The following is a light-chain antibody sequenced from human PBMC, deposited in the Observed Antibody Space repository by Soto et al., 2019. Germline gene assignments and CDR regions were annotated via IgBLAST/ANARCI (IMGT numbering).Light chain of an antibody. CDR2: DTS. Sequence: EIVLTQSPATLSLSPGERATLSCRASQSVSIYLAWYQQKPGQAPRLLMYDTSNRATGIPARFSGSVSGTEFTLPISSLEPEDFAVYYCQQRSNFLWTFGQGTKVEIK. CDR3: QQRSNFLWT. CDR1: QSVSIY. V-gene: IGKV3-11*01. J-gene: IGKJ1*01.